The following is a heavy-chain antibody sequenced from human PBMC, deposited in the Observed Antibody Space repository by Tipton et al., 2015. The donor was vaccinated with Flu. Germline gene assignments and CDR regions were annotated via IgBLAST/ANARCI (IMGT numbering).Heavy chain of an antibody. CDR1: GDSVTSSYF. Sequence: TLSLTCSVYGDSVTSSYFWGWIRQSPGMGLGWMGRIYSTGSSEYNPSLKSRVTISADTSQNHFSLRLTSVTAADTAIYYCVAYYYDTSGPIFDIWGQGILVTVSS. J-gene: IGHJ4*02. CDR3: VAYYYDTSGPIFDI. D-gene: IGHD3-22*01. V-gene: IGHV4-39*02. CDR2: IYSTGSS.